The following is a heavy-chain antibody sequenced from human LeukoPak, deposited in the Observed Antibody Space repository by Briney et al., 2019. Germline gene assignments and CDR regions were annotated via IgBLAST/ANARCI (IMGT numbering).Heavy chain of an antibody. CDR2: INPNSGGT. D-gene: IGHD3-22*01. CDR1: GYTFTGYY. Sequence: ASVKVSCKASGYTFTGYYMHWVRQAPGQGLDWMGWINPNSGGTNYAQKLQGRVTMTRDTSSSTAYMELSRLRSDDTAVYYCARESYDSSGYYDTRGVQGRFDYWGQGTLVTVSS. J-gene: IGHJ4*02. CDR3: ARESYDSSGYYDTRGVQGRFDY. V-gene: IGHV1-2*02.